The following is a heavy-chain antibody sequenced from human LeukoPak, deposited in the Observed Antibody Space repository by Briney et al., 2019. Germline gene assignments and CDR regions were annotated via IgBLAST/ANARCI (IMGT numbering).Heavy chain of an antibody. CDR2: IRYDGSNK. V-gene: IGHV3-30*02. D-gene: IGHD1-1*01. Sequence: GGSMRLSCAASGFTFSSYGMHWIRQAPGKGLEWVAFIRYDGSNKYYADSVKGRFTISRDNSKNTLYLQMNSLRAEDTAVYYCCGWKGVDYWGQGTLVTVSS. J-gene: IGHJ4*02. CDR3: CGWKGVDY. CDR1: GFTFSSYG.